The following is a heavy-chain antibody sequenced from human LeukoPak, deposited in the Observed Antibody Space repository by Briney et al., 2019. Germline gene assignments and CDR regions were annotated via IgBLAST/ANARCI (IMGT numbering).Heavy chain of an antibody. CDR2: ISASGGST. CDR3: VKEVGGGGRTFDY. D-gene: IGHD2-15*01. V-gene: IGHV3-23*01. J-gene: IGHJ4*02. CDR1: GFTFSNYA. Sequence: PGGSLRLSCAASGFTFSNYAMNWVRQAPGKGLEWVSAISASGGSTYYADSVKGRFTISRDNSKNTLYLQMNSLRAEDTAVYYFVKEVGGGGRTFDYWGQGTLVTVSS.